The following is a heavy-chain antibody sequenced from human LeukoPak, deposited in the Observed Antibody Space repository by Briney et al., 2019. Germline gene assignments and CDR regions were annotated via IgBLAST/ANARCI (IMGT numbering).Heavy chain of an antibody. Sequence: GGSLRLSCAASGFTFSSYTMNWVRQAPGKGLEWVSYIISSSSTIYYADSVKGRFTISRDNAKNSLYLQMNSLRDEDTAVYYCARYVDTTMLTWGQGTLVTVSS. J-gene: IGHJ4*02. CDR2: IISSSSTI. V-gene: IGHV3-48*02. CDR3: ARYVDTTMLT. CDR1: GFTFSSYT. D-gene: IGHD5-18*01.